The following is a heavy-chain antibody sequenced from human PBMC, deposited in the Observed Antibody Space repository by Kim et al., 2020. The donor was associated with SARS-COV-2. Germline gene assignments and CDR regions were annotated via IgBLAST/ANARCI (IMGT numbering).Heavy chain of an antibody. J-gene: IGHJ2*01. Sequence: IYYADSVKGRFTIPRDNAKNSLYLQMNSLRAEDTAVYYCARGSVQTYFDLWGRGTLVTVSS. CDR3: ARGSVQTYFDL. D-gene: IGHD3-10*01. V-gene: IGHV3-21*01. CDR2: I.